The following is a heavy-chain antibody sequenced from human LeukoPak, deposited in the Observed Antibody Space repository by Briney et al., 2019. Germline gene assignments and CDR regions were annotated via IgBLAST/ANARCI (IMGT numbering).Heavy chain of an antibody. D-gene: IGHD6-19*01. V-gene: IGHV3-30*04. Sequence: PGGSLRLSCAASGFTFSGYPMHWVRQAPGKGLEWVAVISYDGSNKYYADSVKGRFTISRDNSKNTLYLQMNSLRAEDTAVYYCARDGVPVAGLVYWGQGTLVTVSS. CDR1: GFTFSGYP. CDR2: ISYDGSNK. J-gene: IGHJ4*02. CDR3: ARDGVPVAGLVY.